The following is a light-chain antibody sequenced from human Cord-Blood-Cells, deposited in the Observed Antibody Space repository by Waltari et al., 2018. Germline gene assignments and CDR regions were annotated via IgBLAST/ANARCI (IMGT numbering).Light chain of an antibody. CDR1: NIGSKS. Sequence: SYVLTPPPSVSVAPGKTARLTCGGNNIGSKSVHWYQQKPGQAPVLVIYYDSDRPSGIPERFSGSNSGNTATLTISRVEAGDEADYYCQVWDSSSDHRVFGGGTKLTVL. V-gene: IGLV3-21*04. J-gene: IGLJ3*02. CDR2: YDS. CDR3: QVWDSSSDHRV.